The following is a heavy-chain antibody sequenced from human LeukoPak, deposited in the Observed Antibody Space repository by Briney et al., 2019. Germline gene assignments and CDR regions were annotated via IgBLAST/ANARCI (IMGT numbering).Heavy chain of an antibody. Sequence: GGSLRPSCAASGFTFSSYGMSWVRQAPGKGLQWVSVIISSGSDTYYADSVKGRFIISRDNSKNTLYLQMNSLRAEDTAVYYCARWYYYETSGLYYGSFDYWGQGALVTVSS. CDR2: IISSGSDT. CDR3: ARWYYYETSGLYYGSFDY. J-gene: IGHJ4*02. D-gene: IGHD3-22*01. CDR1: GFTFSSYG. V-gene: IGHV3-23*01.